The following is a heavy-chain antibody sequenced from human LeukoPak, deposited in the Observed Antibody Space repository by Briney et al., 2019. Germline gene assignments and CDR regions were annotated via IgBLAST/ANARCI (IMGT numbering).Heavy chain of an antibody. CDR2: IYSGGST. D-gene: IGHD3-3*01. Sequence: GGSLRLSCAASGFTVSSNYMSWVRQAPGKGLEWVSVIYSGGSTYYADSVKGRFTISRDNSKNTLYIQMNSLRAEDTAVYYCATRGESGYYTYYFDYWGQGTLVTVSS. J-gene: IGHJ4*02. CDR3: ATRGESGYYTYYFDY. CDR1: GFTVSSNY. V-gene: IGHV3-53*01.